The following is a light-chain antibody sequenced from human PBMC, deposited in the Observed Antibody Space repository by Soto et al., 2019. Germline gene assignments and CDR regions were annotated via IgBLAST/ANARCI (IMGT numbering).Light chain of an antibody. CDR1: SSDLAIYNY. J-gene: IGLJ1*01. V-gene: IGLV2-14*01. CDR2: QVT. CDR3: SSYTDSSNYV. Sequence: SVLTQPASVSGSPGQSITISCTGTSSDLAIYNYVSWYQQRPGKAPKLMIYQVTNRPSGVSNRFSGSRSGNTASLTISGLQAEDEADYYCSSYTDSSNYVFGTGTKVTVL.